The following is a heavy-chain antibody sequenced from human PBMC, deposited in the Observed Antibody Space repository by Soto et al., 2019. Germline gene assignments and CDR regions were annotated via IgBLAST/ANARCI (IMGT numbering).Heavy chain of an antibody. CDR2: IYYSGST. Sequence: SETLSLTCTVSGGSISSGGYYWSWIRQHPGKGLEWIGYIYYSGSTYYSPSLKSRVTISVDTSKNQFSLKLSSVTAADTAVYYCAREYCTNGVCFTGTGFIDYWGQGTLVTVSS. CDR3: AREYCTNGVCFTGTGFIDY. D-gene: IGHD2-8*01. CDR1: GGSISSGGYY. V-gene: IGHV4-31*03. J-gene: IGHJ4*02.